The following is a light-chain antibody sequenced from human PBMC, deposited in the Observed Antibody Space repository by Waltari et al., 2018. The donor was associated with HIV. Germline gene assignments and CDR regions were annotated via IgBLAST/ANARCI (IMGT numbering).Light chain of an antibody. CDR3: QSADITGTLGV. CDR2: KDS. V-gene: IGLV3-25*03. CDR1: PLPRQF. J-gene: IGLJ2*01. Sequence: SYELAQPPSVSVSPGQTARLTCSGAPLPRQFVYWYQQKPGQAPIVVNYKDSERPSGIPERFSGFISGTTATLTISAVQAEDEADYYCQSADITGTLGVFGGGTRLTV.